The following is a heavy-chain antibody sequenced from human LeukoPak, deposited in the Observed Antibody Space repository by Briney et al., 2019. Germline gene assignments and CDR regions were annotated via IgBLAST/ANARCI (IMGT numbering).Heavy chain of an antibody. V-gene: IGHV3-30-3*01. Sequence: PGGSLRLSCAASGFTFSSYAMHWVRQAPGKGLEWVAVISYDGSNKYYADSMKGRFTISRDNSKNTLYLQMNSRRAEDTAVYYCARNVLRYFDWLSTTYYYYYGMDVWGQGTTVTVSS. J-gene: IGHJ6*02. CDR3: ARNVLRYFDWLSTTYYYYYGMDV. D-gene: IGHD3-9*01. CDR1: GFTFSSYA. CDR2: ISYDGSNK.